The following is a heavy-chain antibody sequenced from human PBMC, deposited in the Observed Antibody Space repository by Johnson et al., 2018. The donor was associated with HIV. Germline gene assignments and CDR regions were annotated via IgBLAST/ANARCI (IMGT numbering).Heavy chain of an antibody. CDR2: ISYDGSNK. D-gene: IGHD1-26*01. CDR1: GFTFSSYA. Sequence: QMQLVESGGGVVQPGRSLRLSCAASGFTFSSYAMHWVRQAPGKGLEWVAVISYDGSNKYYADSVKGRFTISRDNSKNTLYLQMNSLRAEDTTMDYCARGGGGYSGSYHDAFDIWGQGTMVTVSS. CDR3: ARGGGGYSGSYHDAFDI. J-gene: IGHJ3*02. V-gene: IGHV3-30*14.